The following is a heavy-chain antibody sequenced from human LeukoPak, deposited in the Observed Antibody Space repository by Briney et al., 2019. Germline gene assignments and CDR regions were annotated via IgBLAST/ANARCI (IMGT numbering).Heavy chain of an antibody. J-gene: IGHJ4*02. CDR2: ISGSGGST. CDR3: AKDPLYSGSYYTHYFDY. Sequence: GGSLRLSCAASGFTFSSYGMSWVRQAPGKGLEWVSAISGSGGSTYYADSVKGRFTISRDNSKNTLYLQMNSLRAEDTAVYYCAKDPLYSGSYYTHYFDYWGQGTLVTVSS. D-gene: IGHD3-10*01. CDR1: GFTFSSYG. V-gene: IGHV3-23*01.